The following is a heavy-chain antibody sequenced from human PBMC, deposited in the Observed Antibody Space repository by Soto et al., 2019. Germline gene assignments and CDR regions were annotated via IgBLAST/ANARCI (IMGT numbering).Heavy chain of an antibody. CDR1: GGSIRSSSSY. D-gene: IGHD3-3*01. CDR2: IYYSGST. Sequence: QLQLQESGPGLVKPSETLSLTCTVSGGSIRSSSSYWDWIRQPPGKGLEWIGSIYYSGSTYYNPSLKRRVIISMDKSKNQFSLNVSSVTAADTAVYDCARRRGVVQDGMDVWGQGTTVIVSS. V-gene: IGHV4-39*01. J-gene: IGHJ6*02. CDR3: ARRRGVVQDGMDV.